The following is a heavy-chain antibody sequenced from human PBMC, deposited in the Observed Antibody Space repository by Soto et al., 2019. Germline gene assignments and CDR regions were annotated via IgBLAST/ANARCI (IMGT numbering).Heavy chain of an antibody. CDR1: GFSLSTSGVG. CDR2: IYWNDDK. J-gene: IGHJ4*02. D-gene: IGHD3-3*01. V-gene: IGHV2-5*01. CDR3: AHRAGFRFLEWFPFDY. Sequence: GSGPTLVNPTQTLTLTFTFSGFSLSTSGVGVGWIRQPPGKALEWLALIYWNDDKRYSPSLKSRLTITKDTSKNQVVLTMTNMDPVDTATYYCAHRAGFRFLEWFPFDYWGQGTLVTVSS.